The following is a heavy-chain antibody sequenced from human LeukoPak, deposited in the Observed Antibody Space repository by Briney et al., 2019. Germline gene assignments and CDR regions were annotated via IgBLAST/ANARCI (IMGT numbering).Heavy chain of an antibody. CDR2: IWYDGSNT. CDR1: GLNFNSYG. CDR3: ARDRGTWFVDS. Sequence: GGSLRLSCAVSGLNFNSYGMHWVRQAPGKGLEWVAIIWYDGSNTYYADSVKGRFTISRDSSKNTLYLQMNSLRGEDTAVYYCARDRGTWFVDSWGQGTLVIVSS. D-gene: IGHD3-10*01. J-gene: IGHJ5*01. V-gene: IGHV3-33*01.